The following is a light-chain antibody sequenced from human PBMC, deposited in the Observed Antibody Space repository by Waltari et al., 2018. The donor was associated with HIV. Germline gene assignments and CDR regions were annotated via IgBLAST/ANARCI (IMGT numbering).Light chain of an antibody. CDR2: KDD. V-gene: IGLV6-57*01. J-gene: IGLJ2*01. Sequence: NFMLTQPHSVSESPGKTVTISCTRSSGSIASNYVQWYQQRPGSSPTTVIYKDDQRPSVVPDRFSGSIDSSSNAASLTISGLRTEDEADYYCQSYDNENPVLFGGGTKLTVL. CDR1: SGSIASNY. CDR3: QSYDNENPVL.